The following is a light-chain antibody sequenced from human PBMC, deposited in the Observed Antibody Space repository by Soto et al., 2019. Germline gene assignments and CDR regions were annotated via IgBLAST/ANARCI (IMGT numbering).Light chain of an antibody. V-gene: IGLV1-44*01. CDR2: TNN. Sequence: QAVVSQPPSASGTPGQRVTVSCSGSTSDIGTNAVNWFQHVPGTAPRLLIYTNNLRPSGVPDRVSASKSGTSASLAISGLQSEDEADYYCATWHDYFYVFGTGTKLTVL. CDR1: TSDIGTNA. J-gene: IGLJ1*01. CDR3: ATWHDYFYV.